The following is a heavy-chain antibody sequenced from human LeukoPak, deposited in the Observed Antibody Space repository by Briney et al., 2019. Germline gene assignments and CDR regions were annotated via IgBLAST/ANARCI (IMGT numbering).Heavy chain of an antibody. Sequence: SETLSLTCTVSNGSIITSSYYWGWIRQPPGKGLEWIGCIYYRGRTYYSPSLKTRVTISADTSNNQFSLNLSSVTASDTAVYYCARQKILDDNYDSSGYYVDQWGQGSLVTVSS. V-gene: IGHV4-39*01. CDR2: IYYRGRT. CDR1: NGSIITSSYY. CDR3: ARQKILDDNYDSSGYYVDQ. J-gene: IGHJ4*02. D-gene: IGHD3-22*01.